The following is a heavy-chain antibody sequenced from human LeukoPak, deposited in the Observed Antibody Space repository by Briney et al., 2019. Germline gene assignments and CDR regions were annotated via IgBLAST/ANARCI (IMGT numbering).Heavy chain of an antibody. V-gene: IGHV1-58*02. CDR3: AADDLLEGY. CDR2: IVVGSGKT. D-gene: IGHD3-3*01. J-gene: IGHJ4*02. CDR1: GFTFSSSA. Sequence: GASVKVSCKTSGFTFSSSAIQWVRQARGQRLEWIGWIVVGSGKTNYAQKFQERVTIYRDMSTSTAYMEVRSLRSDDTAVYYCAADDLLEGYWGQGSLVTVSS.